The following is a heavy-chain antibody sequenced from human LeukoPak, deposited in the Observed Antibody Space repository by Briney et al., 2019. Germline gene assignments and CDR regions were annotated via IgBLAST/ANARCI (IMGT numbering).Heavy chain of an antibody. J-gene: IGHJ4*02. V-gene: IGHV4-59*01. CDR2: IYYSGST. D-gene: IGHD3-10*01. CDR3: ARLFRGVLGQTQFDY. CDR1: GGSISSYY. Sequence: PSESLSLTCTASGGSISSYYWSWIRQPPGKGLEWIGYIYYSGSTNYNPSLMNRVSISVDTSNSQFSLKLSSVTAADTAVYYCARLFRGVLGQTQFDYWGQGTLVTVSS.